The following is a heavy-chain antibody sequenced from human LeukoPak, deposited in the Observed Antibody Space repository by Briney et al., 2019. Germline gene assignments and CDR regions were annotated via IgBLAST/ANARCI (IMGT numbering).Heavy chain of an antibody. D-gene: IGHD4-17*01. J-gene: IGHJ4*02. CDR3: ARGNTVTKPLDY. CDR1: GFTVSSNY. CDR2: IYSGGST. V-gene: IGHV3-66*01. Sequence: GGSLRLSCAASGFTVSSNYMSWVRQAPGKGLEWVSVIYSGGSTYYADSVKGRFTISRDNSKNTLYLQMNSLRAEDTAVYYCARGNTVTKPLDYWGQETLVTVSS.